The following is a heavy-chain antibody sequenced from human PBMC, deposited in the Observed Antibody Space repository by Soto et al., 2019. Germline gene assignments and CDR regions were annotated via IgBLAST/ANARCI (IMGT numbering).Heavy chain of an antibody. J-gene: IGHJ6*03. CDR3: AKDHPYYYGSGSLWLSAYYYYYMDV. CDR1: GFTFSSYA. D-gene: IGHD3-10*01. CDR2: ISGSGGST. Sequence: GGSLRLSCAASGFTFSSYAMSWVRQAPGKGLEWVSAISGSGGSTYYADSVKGRFTISRDNSKNTLYLQMNSLRAEDTAVYYCAKDHPYYYGSGSLWLSAYYYYYMDVWGKGTTVTVSS. V-gene: IGHV3-23*01.